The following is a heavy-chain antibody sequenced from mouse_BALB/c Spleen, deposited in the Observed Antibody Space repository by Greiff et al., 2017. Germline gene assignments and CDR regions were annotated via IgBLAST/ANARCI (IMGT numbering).Heavy chain of an antibody. CDR3: ARLGYDFYAMDY. J-gene: IGHJ4*01. CDR1: GFTFSSYA. V-gene: IGHV5-9-3*01. Sequence: EVKLVESGGGLVKPGGSLKLSCAASGFTFSSYAMSWVRQTPEKRLEWVATISSGGSYTYYPDSVKGRFTISRDNAKNTLYLQMSSLRSEDTAMYYCARLGYDFYAMDYWGQGTSVTVSS. CDR2: ISSGGSYT. D-gene: IGHD2-10*02.